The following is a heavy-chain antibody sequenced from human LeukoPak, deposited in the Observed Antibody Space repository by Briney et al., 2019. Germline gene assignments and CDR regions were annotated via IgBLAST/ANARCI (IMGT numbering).Heavy chain of an antibody. CDR1: GFTFDDYT. CDR3: AKDGTGSGWFFDL. Sequence: PGGSLRLSCAASGFTFDDYTMHWVRHAPGKGLEWVSLISFDGLSTFYADSVKGRFTISRDNSKNSLFLQMNSLRTEDTAFYYCAKDGTGSGWFFDLWGRGTLVTVSS. CDR2: ISFDGLST. D-gene: IGHD3-10*01. V-gene: IGHV3-43*01. J-gene: IGHJ2*01.